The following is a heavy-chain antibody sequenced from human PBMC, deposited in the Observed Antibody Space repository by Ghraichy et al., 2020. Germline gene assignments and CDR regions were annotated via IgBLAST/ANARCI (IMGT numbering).Heavy chain of an antibody. Sequence: ASVKVSCKASGYTFTSYGISWVRQAPGQGLEWMGWISAYNGNTNYAQKLQGRVTMTTDTSTSTAYMELRSLRSDDTAVYYCARDPFRANTVTTFRYGMDAWGQGTTVTVSS. CDR2: ISAYNGNT. V-gene: IGHV1-18*01. D-gene: IGHD4-17*01. J-gene: IGHJ6*02. CDR3: ARDPFRANTVTTFRYGMDA. CDR1: GYTFTSYG.